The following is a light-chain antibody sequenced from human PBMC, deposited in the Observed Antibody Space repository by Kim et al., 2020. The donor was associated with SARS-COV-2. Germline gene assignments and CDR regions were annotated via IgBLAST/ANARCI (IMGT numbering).Light chain of an antibody. J-gene: IGKJ1*01. V-gene: IGKV3-15*01. CDR1: QNIGTY. CDR3: QQYNNWPWK. CDR2: GAS. Sequence: EIVMTQSPATLSVSPGERATLSCRADQNIGTYLAWYQQKPGQAPRFLISGASTRATGVPARFTGSGSGTEFTLTISSLQSEDFAVYHCQQYNNWPWKLGQGTKVDIK.